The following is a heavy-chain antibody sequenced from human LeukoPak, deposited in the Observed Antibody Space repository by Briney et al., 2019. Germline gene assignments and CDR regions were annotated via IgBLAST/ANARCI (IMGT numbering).Heavy chain of an antibody. CDR2: IYYSGST. J-gene: IGHJ5*02. CDR1: GSSISSGGYY. CDR3: ARVLRAAAGNERYNWFDP. Sequence: PSETLSLTCTVSGSSISSGGYYWSWIRQHPGKGLEWIGYIYYSGSTYYNPSLKSRVTISVDTSKNQFSLKLSSVTAADTAVYYCARVLRAAAGNERYNWFDPWGQGTLVTVSS. V-gene: IGHV4-31*03. D-gene: IGHD6-13*01.